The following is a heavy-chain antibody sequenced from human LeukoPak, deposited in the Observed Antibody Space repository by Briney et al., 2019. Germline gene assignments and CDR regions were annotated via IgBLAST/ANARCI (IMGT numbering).Heavy chain of an antibody. D-gene: IGHD3/OR15-3a*01. Sequence: SETLSLTCTVSGGSISSSSYYWGWIRQPPGKGLEWIGSIYYSGSTYYNPSLKSRVTISVDTSKNQFSLKLSSVTAADTAVYYCARDKRGRDAFDIWGQGTMVTVSS. J-gene: IGHJ3*02. CDR2: IYYSGST. V-gene: IGHV4-39*07. CDR3: ARDKRGRDAFDI. CDR1: GGSISSSSYY.